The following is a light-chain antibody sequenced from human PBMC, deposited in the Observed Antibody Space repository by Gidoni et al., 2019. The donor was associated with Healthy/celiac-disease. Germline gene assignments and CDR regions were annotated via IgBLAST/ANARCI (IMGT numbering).Light chain of an antibody. CDR1: QSISSY. Sequence: IQMTQSSSSLSASVGDRVTITCRASQSISSYLNWYQQKPGKAPKLLIYAASSLQSGVPSRFSGSGSGTDFTLTISSLQPEDFATYYCQQSYSTPRTFGQGTKVEIK. J-gene: IGKJ1*01. CDR3: QQSYSTPRT. V-gene: IGKV1-39*01. CDR2: AAS.